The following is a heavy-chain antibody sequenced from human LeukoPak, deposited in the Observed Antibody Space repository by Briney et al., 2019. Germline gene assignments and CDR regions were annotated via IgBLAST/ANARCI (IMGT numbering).Heavy chain of an antibody. CDR1: GFTFSSYG. D-gene: IGHD5-18*01. CDR2: ISYDGSNK. Sequence: GGSLRLSCAASGFTFSSYGMHWVRQAPGKGLERVAVISYDGSNKYYADSVKGRFTISRDNSKNTLYLQMNSLRAEDTAVYYCARAGYSYGPSFDYWGQGTLVTVSS. CDR3: ARAGYSYGPSFDY. V-gene: IGHV3-30*03. J-gene: IGHJ4*02.